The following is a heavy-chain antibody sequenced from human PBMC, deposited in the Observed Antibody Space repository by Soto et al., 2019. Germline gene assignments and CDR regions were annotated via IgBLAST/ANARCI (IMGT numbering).Heavy chain of an antibody. CDR1: VYIFTSHW. CDR2: IWPGDSDT. J-gene: IGHJ4*02. CDR3: ARQNEGSGFRRVY. V-gene: IGHV5-51*01. D-gene: IGHD3-22*01. Sequence: PGESLQISCKGFVYIFTSHWIGWVRQKPGKGLEWMGIIWPGDSDTRYSPSFQGQVTISADKSINTAYLQWNSMQASDTAMYGCARQNEGSGFRRVYCCQGHPGTVSA.